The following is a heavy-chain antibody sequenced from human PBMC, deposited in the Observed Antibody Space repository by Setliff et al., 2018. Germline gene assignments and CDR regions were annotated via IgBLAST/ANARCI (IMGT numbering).Heavy chain of an antibody. CDR3: AREQWLDPPGYYYMDV. D-gene: IGHD6-19*01. J-gene: IGHJ6*03. CDR1: GGSISSYY. V-gene: IGHV4-4*07. Sequence: PSETLSLTCTVSGGSISSYYWSWIRQPAGKGLEWIGLIYIGGSANYNPSLKSRVTMSIDTSKNQFSLKLNSVTAADMAVYYCAREQWLDPPGYYYMDVWAKGTTVTVS. CDR2: IYIGGSA.